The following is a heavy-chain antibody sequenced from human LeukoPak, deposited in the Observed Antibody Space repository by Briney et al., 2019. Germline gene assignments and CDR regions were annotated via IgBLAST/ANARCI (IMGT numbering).Heavy chain of an antibody. CDR1: GFTFSNAW. CDR3: TTEDAFDI. V-gene: IGHV3-15*01. J-gene: IGHJ3*02. CDR2: IKSKTDGETT. Sequence: PGGSLRLSCAASGFTFSNAWMSWVRQAPGKGPEWVGRIKSKTDGETTDYAAPVKGRFTISRDDSKNTLYLQMNSLKTEDTAVYYCTTEDAFDIWGQGTMVTVSS.